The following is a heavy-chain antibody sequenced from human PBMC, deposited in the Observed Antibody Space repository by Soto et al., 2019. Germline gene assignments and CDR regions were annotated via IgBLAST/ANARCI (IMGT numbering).Heavy chain of an antibody. J-gene: IGHJ5*02. CDR2: IIPIFGTA. V-gene: IGHV1-69*13. CDR1: GFTFSSYA. D-gene: IGHD1-1*01. Sequence: SVKVSCKASGFTFSSYAISWVRQAPGQGLEWMGGIIPIFGTANYAQKFQGRVTITADESTSTAYMELSSLRSEDTAVYYCARSGDDGYNWFDPWGQGTLVTVSS. CDR3: ARSGDDGYNWFDP.